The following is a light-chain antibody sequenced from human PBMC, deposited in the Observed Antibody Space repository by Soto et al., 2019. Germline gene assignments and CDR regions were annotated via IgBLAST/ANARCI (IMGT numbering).Light chain of an antibody. CDR2: EGS. CDR1: SSDVGGYKF. Sequence: QSALTQPASVSGSPGQSITISCTGTSSDVGGYKFVSWYQQLPGKAPKLMIYEGSNRPSGVSNRFSGSTSGNTASLTISGLQAEDDADYYCSSSTRRTPRVFGGGTKLTVL. J-gene: IGLJ3*02. V-gene: IGLV2-14*01. CDR3: SSSTRRTPRV.